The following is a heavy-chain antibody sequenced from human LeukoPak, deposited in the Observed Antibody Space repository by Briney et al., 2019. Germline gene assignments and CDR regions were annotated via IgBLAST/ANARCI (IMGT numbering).Heavy chain of an antibody. J-gene: IGHJ4*02. CDR3: AGHHPRNTVDF. D-gene: IGHD2/OR15-2a*01. V-gene: IGHV4-59*08. Sequence: SETLSLTCTVSAGSINSFFWIWIRQPPGKGLEWIGSIYYSGTTKYNPSLKSRVTISVDTSKNHFSLRLTSVTAADTAVYYCAGHHPRNTVDFWGQGTLVTVSS. CDR2: IYYSGTT. CDR1: AGSINSFF.